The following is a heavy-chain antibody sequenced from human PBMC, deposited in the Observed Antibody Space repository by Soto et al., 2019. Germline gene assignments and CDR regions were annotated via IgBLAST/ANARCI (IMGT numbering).Heavy chain of an antibody. V-gene: IGHV4-34*01. CDR3: ARNCSTTSCQIWGFDY. CDR1: GGSFSGYY. D-gene: IGHD2-2*01. J-gene: IGHJ4*02. Sequence: QVQLQQWGTGLLKPSETLSLTCAVYGGSFSGYYWSWIRQPPGKGLEWIGEINHSGSTNYSPSHKSRVTISVDTSKNQFSLKLSSVTAADTAVYYCARNCSTTSCQIWGFDYWGQGTLVTVSS. CDR2: INHSGST.